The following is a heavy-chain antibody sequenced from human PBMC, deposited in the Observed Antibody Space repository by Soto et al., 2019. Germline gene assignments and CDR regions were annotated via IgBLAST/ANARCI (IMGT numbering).Heavy chain of an antibody. D-gene: IGHD1-26*01. V-gene: IGHV3-66*01. CDR2: IYSGGST. CDR1: GFTVSNTY. J-gene: IGHJ4*02. CDR3: ASYSPKGY. Sequence: EEQLVESGGDLVQPGGSLRLSCAASGFTVSNTYMSWVRQAPGKGLEWVSLIYSGGSTYYADSVKGRFTISRDSSKNTIYCQLNSLRAEDTAMYYCASYSPKGYWGQGTLVTVSS.